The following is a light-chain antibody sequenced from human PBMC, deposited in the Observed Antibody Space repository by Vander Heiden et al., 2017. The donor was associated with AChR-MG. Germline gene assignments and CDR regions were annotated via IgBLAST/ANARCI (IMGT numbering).Light chain of an antibody. CDR3: QQDGSSQT. V-gene: IGKV3-20*01. CDR2: GAS. Sequence: EIVLTQSPGTLSLSPGERATLSCRASQSVSSSYLAWYQQKPGQAPRLLFYGASSRATGIPDRLSGSGSGTDFTLTISRLEPEDFAVYSCQQDGSSQTFGQGTKVEIK. J-gene: IGKJ1*01. CDR1: QSVSSSY.